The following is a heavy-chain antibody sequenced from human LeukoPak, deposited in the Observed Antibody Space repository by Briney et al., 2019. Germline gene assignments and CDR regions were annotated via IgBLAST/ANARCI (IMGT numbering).Heavy chain of an antibody. V-gene: IGHV3-74*01. J-gene: IGHJ6*02. Sequence: GGSLRLSCAASGFTFSSFWMHWVRQAPGKGLVWVSLTYSDGSTTNYADSVKGRFTISRDNAKSTLYLQMNSLRAEDTAVYYCAREVRTTIFGVVNTYGMDVWGQGTTVTVSS. CDR2: TYSDGSTT. D-gene: IGHD3-3*01. CDR1: GFTFSSFW. CDR3: AREVRTTIFGVVNTYGMDV.